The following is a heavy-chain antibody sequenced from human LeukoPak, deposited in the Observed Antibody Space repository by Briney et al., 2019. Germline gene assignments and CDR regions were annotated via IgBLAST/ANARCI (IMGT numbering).Heavy chain of an antibody. CDR3: ARDKIEGPSNFDN. CDR2: IKQDGSEQ. CDR1: GFTFSRYW. D-gene: IGHD2/OR15-2a*01. J-gene: IGHJ4*02. Sequence: RGSLRLSCAASGFTFSRYWMTWVRQAPGKGPEWVANIKQDGSEQYYVDSVKGRFTISRDNAKSSLYLQMYSLRAEDTAIYYCARDKIEGPSNFDNWGQGTLVIVSS. V-gene: IGHV3-7*03.